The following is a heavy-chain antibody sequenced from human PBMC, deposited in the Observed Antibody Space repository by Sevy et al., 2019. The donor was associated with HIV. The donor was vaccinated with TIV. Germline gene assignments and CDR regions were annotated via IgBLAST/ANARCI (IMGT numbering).Heavy chain of an antibody. V-gene: IGHV3-23*01. CDR2: RSGSGGST. D-gene: IGHD1-1*01. CDR3: AKVWTQAGAFDI. CDR1: GFTFSSYA. Sequence: GGSLRLSCAASGFTFSSYAMSWVRRAPGKGLEWVSDRSGSGGSTYYADSVKGRFTISRDNSKNTLYLQMNSLRAEDTAVYYCAKVWTQAGAFDIWGQGTMVTVSS. J-gene: IGHJ3*02.